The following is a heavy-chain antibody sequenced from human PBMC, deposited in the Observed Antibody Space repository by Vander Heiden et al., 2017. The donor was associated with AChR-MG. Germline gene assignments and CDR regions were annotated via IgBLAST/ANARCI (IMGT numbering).Heavy chain of an antibody. CDR2: IIPIFGTA. CDR1: GGTFSSYA. Sequence: QVQLVQSGAEVKKPGSSVKVSCKASGGTFSSYAISWVRQAPGQGLEWMGVIIPIFGTANYAQKFQGRVTITADESTSTAYMELSSLRSEDTAVYYCARDRATVTDLGYYYGMDVWGQGTTVTVS. J-gene: IGHJ6*02. V-gene: IGHV1-69*01. D-gene: IGHD4-17*01. CDR3: ARDRATVTDLGYYYGMDV.